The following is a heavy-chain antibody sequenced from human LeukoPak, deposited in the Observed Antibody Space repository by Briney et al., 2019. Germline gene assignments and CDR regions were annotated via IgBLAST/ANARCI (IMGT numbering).Heavy chain of an antibody. J-gene: IGHJ4*02. D-gene: IGHD4-17*01. V-gene: IGHV3-23*01. Sequence: GGSLRLSCAASGFTFTSYGMTWVRQAPGRGLEWVSAIGGSGGSTFYADSVKGRFIIFRDNSKNTLYLQMNSLRAEDTAVYYCAKFTYGDYPDYWGQGTLVTVSS. CDR2: IGGSGGST. CDR1: GFTFTSYG. CDR3: AKFTYGDYPDY.